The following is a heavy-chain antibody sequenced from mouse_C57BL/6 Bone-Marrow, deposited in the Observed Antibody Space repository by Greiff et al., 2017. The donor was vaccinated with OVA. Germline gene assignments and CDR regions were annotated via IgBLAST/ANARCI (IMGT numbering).Heavy chain of an antibody. CDR2: IYPRSGNT. V-gene: IGHV1-81*01. Sequence: LVESGAELARPGASVKLSCKASGYTFTSYGISWVKQRTGQGLEWIGEIYPRSGNTYYNEKFKGKATLTADKSSSTAYMELRRLTSEDSAVYFCARRAYGHYYAMDYWGQGTAATVTS. CDR3: ARRAYGHYYAMDY. CDR1: GYTFTSYG. D-gene: IGHD1-1*01. J-gene: IGHJ4*01.